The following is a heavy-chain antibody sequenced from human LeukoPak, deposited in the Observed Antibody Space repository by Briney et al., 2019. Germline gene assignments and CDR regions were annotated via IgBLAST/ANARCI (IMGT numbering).Heavy chain of an antibody. CDR2: IYYSGST. V-gene: IGHV4-39*02. CDR1: GGSISSSSYY. Sequence: SETLSLTCTVSGGSISSSSYYWGWIRQPPGKGLEWIGSIYYSGSTYYNPSLKSRVTISVDTSKNQFSLKLSSVTAADTAVYYCARDRLPGNSDFWSGYYNTGSGDYWGQGTLVTVSS. D-gene: IGHD3-3*01. CDR3: ARDRLPGNSDFWSGYYNTGSGDY. J-gene: IGHJ4*02.